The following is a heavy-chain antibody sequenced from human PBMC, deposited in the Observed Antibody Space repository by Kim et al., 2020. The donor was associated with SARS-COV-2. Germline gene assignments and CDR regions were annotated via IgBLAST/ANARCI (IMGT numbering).Heavy chain of an antibody. Sequence: GGSLRLSCAASGFIFSSYGMHWVRQAPGKWLEWVAVISYDGSNKYYADSVKGRFTISRDNSKNTLYLQMNSLRAEDTAVYYCAKDAVFLGYYDSSGYFDYWGQGTLVTVSS. CDR1: GFIFSSYG. CDR3: AKDAVFLGYYDSSGYFDY. J-gene: IGHJ4*02. D-gene: IGHD3-22*01. V-gene: IGHV3-30*18. CDR2: ISYDGSNK.